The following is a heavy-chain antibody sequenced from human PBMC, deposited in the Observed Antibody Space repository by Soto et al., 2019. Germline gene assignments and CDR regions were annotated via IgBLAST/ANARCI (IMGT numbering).Heavy chain of an antibody. Sequence: QVQLVQSGAEVKKPGSSVKVSCRASGGTFSKFVVSWVRQAPGQGLEWMGGIIPLFGTTNYAQKFQGRVTITADKSTTTAYIELSSMRSDDPAVYYGASREGVAGPATYISPGYYFDCWGQGTLVTVSS. CDR2: IIPLFGTT. D-gene: IGHD2-15*01. CDR3: ASREGVAGPATYISPGYYFDC. V-gene: IGHV1-69*06. CDR1: GGTFSKFV. J-gene: IGHJ4*02.